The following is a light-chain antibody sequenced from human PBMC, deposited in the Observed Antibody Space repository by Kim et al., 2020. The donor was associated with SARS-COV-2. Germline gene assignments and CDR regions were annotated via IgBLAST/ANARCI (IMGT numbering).Light chain of an antibody. Sequence: ASVGDRVTITCRASRGISSNVAWYQQKPGKVPNLLIYDASALQSGVPSRFSGTGSGTDFTLTISSLQPEDVATYYCQKCSGAPWTFGQGTKVDIK. V-gene: IGKV1-27*01. CDR1: RGISSN. CDR3: QKCSGAPWT. CDR2: DAS. J-gene: IGKJ1*01.